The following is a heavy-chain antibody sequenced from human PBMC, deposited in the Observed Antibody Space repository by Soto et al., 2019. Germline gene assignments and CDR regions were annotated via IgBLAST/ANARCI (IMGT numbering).Heavy chain of an antibody. CDR3: ARSIVVVTALDY. Sequence: ASVKVSCKASGYAFTSYAVHWVRQAPGQRLEWMGWINAGNGNTKYSQKFQGRVTITRDTSASTAYMELSSLRSEGTAVYYCARSIVVVTALDYWGQGTLVTVSS. D-gene: IGHD2-21*02. J-gene: IGHJ4*02. CDR1: GYAFTSYA. CDR2: INAGNGNT. V-gene: IGHV1-3*01.